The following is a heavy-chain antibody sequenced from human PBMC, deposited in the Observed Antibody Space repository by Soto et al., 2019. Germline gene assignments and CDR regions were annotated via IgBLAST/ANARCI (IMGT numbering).Heavy chain of an antibody. CDR1: GYTFTSYG. Sequence: VASVKVSCKASGYTFTSYGISWVRQAPGQGLEWMGWISAYNGNTNYAQKFQGRVTITRDTSASTAYMELSSLRSEDTAVYYCARDGSRCSGGSCYFFSDYWGQGTLVTVSS. CDR3: ARDGSRCSGGSCYFFSDY. J-gene: IGHJ4*02. V-gene: IGHV1-18*01. CDR2: ISAYNGNT. D-gene: IGHD2-15*01.